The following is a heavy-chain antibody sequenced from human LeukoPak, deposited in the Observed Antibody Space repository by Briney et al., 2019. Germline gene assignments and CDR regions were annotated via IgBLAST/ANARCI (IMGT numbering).Heavy chain of an antibody. CDR1: GFTFSNYG. D-gene: IGHD3-22*01. Sequence: PGGSLRLSCAASGFTFSNYGMHWVRQAPGKGLEWVAVTWFDGSNKYYGDSVKGRFTISRDNTKNTLYLQMDSLRAEDTAVYYCARDRSNGYFVPDYWGQGTLVTVSS. V-gene: IGHV3-33*01. CDR2: TWFDGSNK. J-gene: IGHJ4*02. CDR3: ARDRSNGYFVPDY.